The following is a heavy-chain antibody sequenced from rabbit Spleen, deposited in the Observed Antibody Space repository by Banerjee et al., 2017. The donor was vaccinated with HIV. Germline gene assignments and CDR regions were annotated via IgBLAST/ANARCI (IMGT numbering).Heavy chain of an antibody. Sequence: QEHLEESGGDLVKPGASLTLTCTASGVSFSISSYICWVRQAPGKRPEWIVCIENGDASKYYPSWVRGRFSISKTSSTTVTLQMTSLTAADTATYFCAREEDTNDGGYPFKLWGQGTLVTVS. CDR1: GVSFSISSY. J-gene: IGHJ4*01. CDR2: IENGDASK. V-gene: IGHV1S45*01. D-gene: IGHD1-1*01. CDR3: AREEDTNDGGYPFKL.